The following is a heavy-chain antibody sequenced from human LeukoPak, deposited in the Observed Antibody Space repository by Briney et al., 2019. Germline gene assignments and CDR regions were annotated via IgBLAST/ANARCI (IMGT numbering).Heavy chain of an antibody. V-gene: IGHV7-4-1*02. CDR2: INTNTGTP. Sequence: ASVKASCNASGYTFTSYAMNWVRQAPGQGLEWMGWINTNTGTPTYAQGFTGRFVFSLDTSVSTAYLQISSLKAEDTAVYYCATDGSSGAYNWFDPWGQGTLVTVSS. D-gene: IGHD5-18*01. CDR1: GYTFTSYA. J-gene: IGHJ5*02. CDR3: ATDGSSGAYNWFDP.